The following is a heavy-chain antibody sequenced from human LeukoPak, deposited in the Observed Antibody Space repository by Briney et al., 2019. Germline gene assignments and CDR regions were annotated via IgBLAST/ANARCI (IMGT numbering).Heavy chain of an antibody. V-gene: IGHV4-59*01. CDR1: GASISGSY. D-gene: IGHD7-27*01. CDR3: AKVVNWGLMYFDL. Sequence: SETLSLTCTVSGASISGSYWNWIRQPPGMGLEWIGYIYSSGTTNYSPSLQSRVTISIDTSKNQFSLKLTSVTAADTAVYYCAKVVNWGLMYFDLWGRGTLIT. CDR2: IYSSGTT. J-gene: IGHJ2*01.